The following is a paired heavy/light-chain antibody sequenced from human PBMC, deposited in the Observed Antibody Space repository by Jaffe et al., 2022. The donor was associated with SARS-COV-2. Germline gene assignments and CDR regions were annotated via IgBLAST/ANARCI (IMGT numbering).Heavy chain of an antibody. CDR1: GFSLSTTGVG. D-gene: IGHD3-10*01. CDR3: AHRLITMVRGVKFYWFDP. J-gene: IGHJ5*02. CDR2: IYWDDDK. V-gene: IGHV2-5*02. Sequence: QITLKESGPTLVKPTQTLTLTCTFSGFSLSTTGVGVGWIRQPPGKALEWLAVIYWDDDKRYSPSLESRLTITKDTSKNQVVLTMTNMDPVDTATYYCAHRLITMVRGVKFYWFDPWGQGTLVTVSS.
Light chain of an antibody. CDR2: ATS. V-gene: IGKV1-39*01. J-gene: IGKJ2*01. CDR1: QTIGNY. Sequence: DIQMTQSPSSLSASVGDRVSITCRASQTIGNYLNWYQQKPGKAPKVLIYATSTLQSGVPSRFSGSGSGTDFTLTISSLQPEDFATYYCQQSFNSDTFAQGTKLEIK. CDR3: QQSFNSDT.